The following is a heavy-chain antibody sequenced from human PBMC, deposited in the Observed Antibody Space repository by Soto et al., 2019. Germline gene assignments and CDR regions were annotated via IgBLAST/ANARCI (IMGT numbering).Heavy chain of an antibody. J-gene: IGHJ4*02. Sequence: EVQLLESGGGLVQPGGSLRLSYAASGFTFSSYAMSWVRQAPGKGLEWVSAISGSGGSTYYADSVKGRFTISRDNSKNTLYLQMNSLRAEDTAVYYCAKVGQPPWSVDYWGQGTLVTVSS. V-gene: IGHV3-23*01. D-gene: IGHD3-16*01. CDR3: AKVGQPPWSVDY. CDR1: GFTFSSYA. CDR2: ISGSGGST.